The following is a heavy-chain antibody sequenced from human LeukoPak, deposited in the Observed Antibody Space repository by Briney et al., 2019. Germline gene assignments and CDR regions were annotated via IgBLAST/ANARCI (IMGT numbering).Heavy chain of an antibody. CDR3: ARRSYYYDSSGYQREAFDI. CDR1: GYSFTSYW. Sequence: ETLKISCKGSGYSFTSYWIGWVRQLPGKGLEWMGIIYPGDSDTRYSPSFQGQVTISADKSISTAYLQWSSLKASDTAMYYCARRSYYYDSSGYQREAFDIWGQGTMVTVSS. J-gene: IGHJ3*02. V-gene: IGHV5-51*01. D-gene: IGHD3-22*01. CDR2: IYPGDSDT.